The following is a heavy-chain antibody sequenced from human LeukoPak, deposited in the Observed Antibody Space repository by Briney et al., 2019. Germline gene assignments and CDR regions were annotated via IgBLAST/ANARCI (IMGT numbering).Heavy chain of an antibody. CDR2: IYKDGST. CDR1: GFAVSNNY. V-gene: IGHV3-53*01. D-gene: IGHD2-15*01. CDR3: ARGYCSGRSCYMWYSDY. Sequence: PGGSLRLSCAASGFAVSNNYMTWVRQAPGKGLEWVSVIYKDGSTYYADSVEGRFTISRDNSKNTVYLQMNSLRAEDTAVYYCARGYCSGRSCYMWYSDYWGQGTLVTVSS. J-gene: IGHJ4*02.